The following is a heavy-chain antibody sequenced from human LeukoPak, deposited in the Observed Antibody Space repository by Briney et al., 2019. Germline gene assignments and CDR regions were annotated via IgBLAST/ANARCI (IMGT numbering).Heavy chain of an antibody. CDR2: IGDDENYE. Sequence: GGSLRLSCVASGFSFNYYGMPWVRQAPGKGLEWVAVIGDDENYEFYADSVKGRFTISRDNAKNSLYLQMNSLRAEDTAVYYCARDNYCSSTSCYTGYFDYWGQETLVTVSS. J-gene: IGHJ4*02. CDR1: GFSFNYYG. V-gene: IGHV3-33*08. CDR3: ARDNYCSSTSCYTGYFDY. D-gene: IGHD2-2*02.